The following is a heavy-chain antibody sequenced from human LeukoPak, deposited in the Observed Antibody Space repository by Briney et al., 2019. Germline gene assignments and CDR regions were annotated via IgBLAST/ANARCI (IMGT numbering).Heavy chain of an antibody. CDR1: GFTFSSYA. V-gene: IGHV3-23*01. Sequence: PSGGSLRLSCAASGFTFSSYAMSWVRQVPGKGLEWVSAINTPGGSTYYADSVKGRFTISRDNSKNTLYLQMNSLRAEDTALYYCARDKSSGYYYFDYWGQGTLVTVSS. D-gene: IGHD3-22*01. CDR3: ARDKSSGYYYFDY. CDR2: INTPGGST. J-gene: IGHJ4*02.